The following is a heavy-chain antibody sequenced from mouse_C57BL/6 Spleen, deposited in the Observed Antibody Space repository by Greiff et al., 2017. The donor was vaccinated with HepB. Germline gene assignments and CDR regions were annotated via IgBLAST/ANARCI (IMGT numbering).Heavy chain of an antibody. Sequence: QVQLQQPGAELVKPGASVKLSCKASGYTFTSYWMQWVKQRPGQGLEWIGELDPSDSYTNYNQKFKGKATLTVDTSSSTAYMQLSSLTSEDSAVYYCARRGIYYGNLWYFDVWGTGTTVTVSS. CDR1: GYTFTSYW. J-gene: IGHJ1*03. CDR2: LDPSDSYT. D-gene: IGHD2-1*01. V-gene: IGHV1-50*01. CDR3: ARRGIYYGNLWYFDV.